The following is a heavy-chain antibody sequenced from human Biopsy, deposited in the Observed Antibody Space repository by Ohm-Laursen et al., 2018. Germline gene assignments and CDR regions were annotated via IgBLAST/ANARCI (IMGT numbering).Heavy chain of an antibody. V-gene: IGHV1-2*02. CDR2: INCKTGAT. Sequence: ASVKVSCKSSSYTFTDYNIHWMRQAPGQGLEWLGYINCKTGATNYAQKFQGTVTMTRDTSISAAYLALGSLRSADTAIYYCARDPLNGHKHFDYWGQGSLVTVSS. CDR1: SYTFTDYN. CDR3: ARDPLNGHKHFDY. D-gene: IGHD2-8*01. J-gene: IGHJ4*02.